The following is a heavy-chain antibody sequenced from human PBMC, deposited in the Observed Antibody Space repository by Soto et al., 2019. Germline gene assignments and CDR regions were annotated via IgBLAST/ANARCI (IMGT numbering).Heavy chain of an antibody. CDR3: ARVSYYYDSSGYPY. D-gene: IGHD3-22*01. J-gene: IGHJ4*02. Sequence: ASVQVSCKASGYTFTSYDINWVRQATGQGLEWMGWMNPNSGDTGYAQKFQGRVTMTRNTSISTAYMELSSLRSEDTAVYYCARVSYYYDSSGYPYWGQGTLVTVSS. CDR2: MNPNSGDT. V-gene: IGHV1-8*01. CDR1: GYTFTSYD.